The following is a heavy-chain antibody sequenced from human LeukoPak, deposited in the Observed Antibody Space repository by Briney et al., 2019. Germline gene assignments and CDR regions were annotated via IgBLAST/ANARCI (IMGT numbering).Heavy chain of an antibody. V-gene: IGHV1-2*02. J-gene: IGHJ5*02. CDR2: INPNSGGT. D-gene: IGHD1-14*01. CDR3: ARNRAVSRNWFDP. CDR1: GYTLTGYY. Sequence: ASVKVSCKASGYTLTGYYMHWVRQAPGQGLEWMGWINPNSGGTNYAQKFQGRVTMTRDTSISTAYMELSRLRSDDTAVYYCARNRAVSRNWFDPWGRGTLVTVSS.